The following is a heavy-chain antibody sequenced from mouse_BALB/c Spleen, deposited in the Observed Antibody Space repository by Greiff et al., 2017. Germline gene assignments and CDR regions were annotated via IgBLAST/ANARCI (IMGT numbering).Heavy chain of an antibody. CDR2: ISSGGST. D-gene: IGHD2-14*01. CDR1: GFTFSSYA. J-gene: IGHJ3*01. Sequence: EVQLVESGGGLVKPGGSLKLSCAASGFTFSSYAMSWVRQTPEKRLEWVASISSGGSTYYPDSVKGRFTISRDNARNILYLQMSSLRSEDTAMYYCARGGEYDVSWAYWGQGTLVTVSA. CDR3: ARGGEYDVSWAY. V-gene: IGHV5-6-5*01.